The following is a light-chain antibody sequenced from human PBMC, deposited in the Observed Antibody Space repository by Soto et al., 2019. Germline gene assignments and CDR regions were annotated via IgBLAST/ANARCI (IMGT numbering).Light chain of an antibody. CDR2: KAS. V-gene: IGKV1-5*03. J-gene: IGKJ1*01. Sequence: DIQMTQSPSTLSASVGDRVTITCRASQSISNWLAWYQQKPGKAPKLLIYKASSLESGVPSRFSGSGSGTEFTLTLSRLQPEDFATYYCQQYDSYWTFGQGTKVEIK. CDR3: QQYDSYWT. CDR1: QSISNW.